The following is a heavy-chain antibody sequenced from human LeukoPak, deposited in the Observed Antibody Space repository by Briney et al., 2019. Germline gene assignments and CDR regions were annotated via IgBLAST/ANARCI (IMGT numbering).Heavy chain of an antibody. Sequence: GGSLRLSCAASGFSVNNLYMSWVRQAPGKGLHWVSVIYSGDRTYYADSVKGRFTISRDTSKNTVYLQMNSLRPEEKAVYYCARDGEYSYGYGFDYWGQGTLVTVSS. CDR2: IYSGDRT. D-gene: IGHD5-18*01. CDR1: GFSVNNLY. J-gene: IGHJ4*02. V-gene: IGHV3-66*01. CDR3: ARDGEYSYGYGFDY.